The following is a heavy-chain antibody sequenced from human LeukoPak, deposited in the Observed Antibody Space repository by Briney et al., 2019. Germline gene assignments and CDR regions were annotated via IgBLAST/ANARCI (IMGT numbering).Heavy chain of an antibody. CDR1: GGSFSGYY. V-gene: IGHV4-34*01. D-gene: IGHD4-23*01. CDR3: ARGREVTADY. J-gene: IGHJ4*02. Sequence: SETLSLTCAVSGGSFSGYYWSWIRQPPGKGLEWIGEINHSGSTNYNPSLKSRVTISVDTSKNQFSLKLSSVTAADTAVYYCARGREVTADYWGQGTLVSVSS. CDR2: INHSGST.